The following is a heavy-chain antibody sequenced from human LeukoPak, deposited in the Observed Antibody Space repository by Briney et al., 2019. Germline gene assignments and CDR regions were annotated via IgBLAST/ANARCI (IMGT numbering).Heavy chain of an antibody. CDR3: ARGGQLLLVYFQH. Sequence: GGSVKVSCKASGYTFSGYYMHWVRQAPGQGLEWMGWINPNSGGTNYAQKFQGRVTMTRDTSISTAYMELSRLRSDDTAVYYCARGGQLLLVYFQHWGQGTLVTVSS. J-gene: IGHJ1*01. V-gene: IGHV1-2*02. D-gene: IGHD2-15*01. CDR1: GYTFSGYY. CDR2: INPNSGGT.